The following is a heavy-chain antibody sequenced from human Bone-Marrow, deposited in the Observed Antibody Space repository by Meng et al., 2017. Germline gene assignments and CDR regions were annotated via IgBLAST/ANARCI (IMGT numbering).Heavy chain of an antibody. Sequence: GFTFRRHDMYWVRQVTGKGLGWVSVFGTTGDTNYPGSVKGRISVSREGARNTLSLEMNSVRAEDTAVYYCARSITMIVPKYWGPGTLVTVSS. J-gene: IGHJ1*01. CDR1: GFTFRRHD. CDR3: ARSITMIVPKY. D-gene: IGHD3-22*01. CDR2: FGTTGDT. V-gene: IGHV3-13*01.